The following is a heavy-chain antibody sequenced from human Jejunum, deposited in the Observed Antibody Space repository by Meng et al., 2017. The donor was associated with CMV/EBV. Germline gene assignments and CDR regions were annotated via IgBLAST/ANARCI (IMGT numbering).Heavy chain of an antibody. CDR2: MYYTGTT. D-gene: IGHD2-21*01. V-gene: IGHV4-39*07. J-gene: IGHJ4*02. Sequence: SSSYWGWIRQPPGKGLEWIGDMYYTGTTYYNPSLKTRVTMSLDTSKNQFSLKLSSVTAADTAVYYCARRGHYCGGDGECSLGFDYWGQGSLVTVSS. CDR3: ARRGHYCGGDGECSLGFDY. CDR1: SSSY.